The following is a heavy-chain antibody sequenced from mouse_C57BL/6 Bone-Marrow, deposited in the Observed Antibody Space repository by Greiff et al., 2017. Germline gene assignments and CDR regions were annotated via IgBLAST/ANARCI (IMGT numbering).Heavy chain of an antibody. V-gene: IGHV1-69*01. CDR3: ARSIYDYDERYYAMDY. J-gene: IGHJ4*01. CDR1: GYTFTSYW. Sequence: VQLKQPGAELVMPGASVKLSCKASGYTFTSYWMHWVKQRPGQGLEWIGEIDPSDSYTNYNQKFKGKSTLTVDKSSSTAYMQLSSLTSEDSAVYYCARSIYDYDERYYAMDYWGQGTSVTVSS. D-gene: IGHD2-4*01. CDR2: IDPSDSYT.